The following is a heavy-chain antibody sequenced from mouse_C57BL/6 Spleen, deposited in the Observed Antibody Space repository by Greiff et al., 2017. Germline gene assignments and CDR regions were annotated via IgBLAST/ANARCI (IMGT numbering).Heavy chain of an antibody. Sequence: VQLQQSGAELVRPGASVKLSCTASGFNINDDYMHWVKQRPEQGLEWIGWIDPENGDTEYASTFQGKATITADTSSNTAYLQLSSLTSEDTAVYYCTTYFASVVGARNLFDDWGQGTTLTVSS. CDR2: IDPENGDT. J-gene: IGHJ2*01. V-gene: IGHV14-4*01. CDR3: TTYFASVVGARNLFDD. CDR1: GFNINDDY. D-gene: IGHD1-1*01.